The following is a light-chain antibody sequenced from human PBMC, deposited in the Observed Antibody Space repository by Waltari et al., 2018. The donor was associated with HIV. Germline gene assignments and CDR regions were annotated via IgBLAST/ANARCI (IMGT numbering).Light chain of an antibody. Sequence: QSVLTQPPSVSGAPGQRVTISCTGSSSNIGAGYDVHWYQQLPGTAPKLLIYANINRPSGVPDRFSASKSGTSASLAILGLQAEDEADYYCQSFDRLSALPIFGGGTRLTV. CDR2: ANI. CDR3: QSFDRLSALPI. J-gene: IGLJ2*01. CDR1: SSNIGAGYD. V-gene: IGLV1-40*01.